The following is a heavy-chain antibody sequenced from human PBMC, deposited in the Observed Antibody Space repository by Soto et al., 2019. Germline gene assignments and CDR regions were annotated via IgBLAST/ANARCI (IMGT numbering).Heavy chain of an antibody. Sequence: QVQLVQSGAEVKKPGSSVKVSCKASGGTFSSYAISWVRQAPGQGLEWMGGIIPIFGTANYAQKFHGRDTITAEESTTPAYMALSSLRSEDTAVYYCATVAILAYGEDSPSYWGQGTLVTVSS. CDR2: IIPIFGTA. CDR1: GGTFSSYA. D-gene: IGHD4-17*01. J-gene: IGHJ4*02. V-gene: IGHV1-69*01. CDR3: ATVAILAYGEDSPSY.